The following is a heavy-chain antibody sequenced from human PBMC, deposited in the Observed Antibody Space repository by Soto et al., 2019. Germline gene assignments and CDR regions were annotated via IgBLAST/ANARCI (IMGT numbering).Heavy chain of an antibody. CDR3: ARDRGEGAVAVPYYFDY. V-gene: IGHV3-23*01. J-gene: IGHJ4*02. CDR2: ISASGGST. CDR1: GFTFNSYG. D-gene: IGHD6-19*01. Sequence: EVQLLESGGGLVQPGGSLRLSCAASGFTFNSYGMSWVRQAPGKGLEWVSGISASGGSTYYAESLKGRFTISRDNSRNTLYLQMHSLRPEDTAVYYCARDRGEGAVAVPYYFDYWGQGTLVTVSS.